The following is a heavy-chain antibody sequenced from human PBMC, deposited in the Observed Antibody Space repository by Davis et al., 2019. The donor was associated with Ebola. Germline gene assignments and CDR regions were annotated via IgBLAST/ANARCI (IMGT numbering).Heavy chain of an antibody. CDR3: AREGRSGYSNWFDP. Sequence: MPSETLSLTCAVYGGSFSGYYWSWIRQPPGKGLEWIGEINHSGRTNYNPSLKSRVTISVDTYKNQFSLKMSSVTAADTAVYYCAREGRSGYSNWFDPWGQGTLVTVSS. V-gene: IGHV4-34*01. CDR2: INHSGRT. CDR1: GGSFSGYY. D-gene: IGHD3-22*01. J-gene: IGHJ5*02.